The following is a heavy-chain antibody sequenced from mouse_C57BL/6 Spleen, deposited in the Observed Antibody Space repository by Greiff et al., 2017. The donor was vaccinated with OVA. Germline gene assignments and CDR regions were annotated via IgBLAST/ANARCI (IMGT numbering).Heavy chain of an antibody. CDR2: IDPSDSYT. J-gene: IGHJ4*01. CDR3: ALTGDYAMDY. D-gene: IGHD4-1*01. V-gene: IGHV1-69*01. CDR1: GYTFTSYW. Sequence: QVQLKQPGAELVMPGASVKLSCKASGYTFTSYWMHWVKQRPGQGLEWIGEIDPSDSYTNSNQKFKGKSTLTGDKSSCTAYMQLSSLASEDSAVYYCALTGDYAMDYWGQGTSVTVSS.